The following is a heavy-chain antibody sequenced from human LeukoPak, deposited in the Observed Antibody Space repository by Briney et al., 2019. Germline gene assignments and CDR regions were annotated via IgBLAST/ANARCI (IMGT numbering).Heavy chain of an antibody. CDR2: FDPEDGET. D-gene: IGHD1-14*01. V-gene: IGHV1-24*01. CDR3: ARSRDLNRRDLSGY. J-gene: IGHJ4*02. CDR1: GYTLTELS. Sequence: ASVKVSCKVSGYTLTELSMHWVRRAPGKGLEWKGGFDPEDGETIYAQKFQGRVTMTEDTSTDTAYMELSSLRSEDTAVYYCARSRDLNRRDLSGYWGQGTLVTVSS.